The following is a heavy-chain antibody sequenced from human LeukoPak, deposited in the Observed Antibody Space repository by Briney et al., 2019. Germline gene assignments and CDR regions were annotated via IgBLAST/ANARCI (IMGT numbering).Heavy chain of an antibody. CDR1: GYTFTDYY. Sequence: ASVNVSCKASGYTFTDYYMHWVRQAPGQGLEGMGWISAYNGNTNYAQKLQGRVTMTTDPSTSTAYMELRSLRSDDTAVYYCAREGDSSGYKSPIDYWGQGTLVTVSS. CDR2: ISAYNGNT. CDR3: AREGDSSGYKSPIDY. D-gene: IGHD6-19*01. J-gene: IGHJ4*02. V-gene: IGHV1-18*04.